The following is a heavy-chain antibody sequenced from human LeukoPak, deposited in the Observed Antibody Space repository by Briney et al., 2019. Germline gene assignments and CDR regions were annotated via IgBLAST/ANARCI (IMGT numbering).Heavy chain of an antibody. V-gene: IGHV3-11*01. J-gene: IGHJ4*02. CDR1: GFTFSDFH. D-gene: IGHD6-6*01. Sequence: GGSLRLSCTASGFTFSDFHMSWIRQAPGKGLEWVSHISGSGYAIHHPGSVKGRFTISRDNAKNSLYLQMNSLRVEDSAVYYCARAHSSSDFDYWGQGTLVTVSS. CDR3: ARAHSSSDFDY. CDR2: ISGSGYAI.